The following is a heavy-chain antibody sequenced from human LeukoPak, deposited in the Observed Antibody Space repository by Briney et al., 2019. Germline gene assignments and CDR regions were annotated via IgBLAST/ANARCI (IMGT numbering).Heavy chain of an antibody. CDR3: ARGTEDYNDYYYYFMDV. CDR2: LYRDGTT. J-gene: IGHJ6*03. Sequence: GGSLRLSCAASGSSVSSYYMNWVRQAPGKGLEWVSVLYRDGTTYYADSVKGRFTISRDNSKDSLYLQMNSLTDEDTAMYYCARGTEDYNDYYYYFMDVWGTGTTVTVSS. CDR1: GSSVSSYY. V-gene: IGHV3-53*01. D-gene: IGHD4-11*01.